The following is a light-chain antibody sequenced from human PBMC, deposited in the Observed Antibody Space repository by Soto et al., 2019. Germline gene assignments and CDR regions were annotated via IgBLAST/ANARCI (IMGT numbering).Light chain of an antibody. V-gene: IGKV3-11*01. J-gene: IGKJ4*01. CDR3: QQRSNWPLT. Sequence: EIVLTQTPATLSLSPGERATLSCRASQSVSSYLAWYQQKPGQAPRPLIYDASNRATGIPARFSCSGSGTDFTLTISSLEAEDVAVYCCQQRSNWPLTFGRGTKVDIK. CDR1: QSVSSY. CDR2: DAS.